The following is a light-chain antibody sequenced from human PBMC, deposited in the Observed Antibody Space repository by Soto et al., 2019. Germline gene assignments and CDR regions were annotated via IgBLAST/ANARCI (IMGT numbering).Light chain of an antibody. CDR1: SSDLGSYNR. V-gene: IGLV2-18*02. J-gene: IGLJ1*01. CDR2: EVS. CDR3: FSFTTTSTHV. Sequence: QCALTQPPSVSGSPRQSVTISCTGTSSDLGSYNRVSWYQKPPGTAPKFMIYEVSNRPLGVPDRFSGSKSVNTASLTISGLQAEDEAEYFCFSFTTTSTHVSRTGTKVHVL.